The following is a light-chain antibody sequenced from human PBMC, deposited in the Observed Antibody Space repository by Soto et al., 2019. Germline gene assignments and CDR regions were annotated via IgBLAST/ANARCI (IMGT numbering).Light chain of an antibody. CDR2: SNN. CDR1: SSNIGAGSD. J-gene: IGLJ2*01. Sequence: QSVLTQPPSVSGAPGQRVTISCTGSSSNIGAGSDVHWYQHLPGTAPRLLIYSNNQRPSGVPDRFSGSKSGTSASLAISGLQSEDEADYYCAAWDDSLIGVFGGGTKLTVL. V-gene: IGLV1-40*01. CDR3: AAWDDSLIGV.